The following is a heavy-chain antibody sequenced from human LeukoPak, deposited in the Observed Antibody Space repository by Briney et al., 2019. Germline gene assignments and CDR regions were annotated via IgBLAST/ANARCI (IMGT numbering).Heavy chain of an antibody. CDR2: IIPIFGTA. CDR1: GGTFSSYA. V-gene: IGHV1-69*01. J-gene: IGHJ3*02. CDR3: AREQDYGDYRDAFDI. Sequence: SVKVSCKASGGTFSSYAISWVRQAPGQGLEWMGGIIPIFGTANYAQKFQGGVTITADESTSTAYMELSSLRSEDTAVYYCAREQDYGDYRDAFDIWGQGTMVTVSS. D-gene: IGHD4-17*01.